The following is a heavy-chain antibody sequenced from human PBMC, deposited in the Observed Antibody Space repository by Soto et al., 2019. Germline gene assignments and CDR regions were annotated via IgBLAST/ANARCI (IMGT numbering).Heavy chain of an antibody. CDR1: GGSISSDGYC. CDR3: ARRVGTRNWFEP. CDR2: IYPSGST. V-gene: IGHV4-30-2*01. J-gene: IGHJ5*02. D-gene: IGHD1-7*01. Sequence: PSETLSLTCAVSGGSISSDGYCWSWIRQPPGKGLEWLGYIYPSGSTNYNPSLKSRVTLSVDRSKNQFSLNLNSVTAADTAVYYCARRVGTRNWFEPWGQGTLVTVSS.